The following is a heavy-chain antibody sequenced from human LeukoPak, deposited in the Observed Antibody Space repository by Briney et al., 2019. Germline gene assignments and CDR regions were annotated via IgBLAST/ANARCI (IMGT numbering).Heavy chain of an antibody. J-gene: IGHJ5*02. CDR3: AKDLRYRGAINWFDP. CDR2: ISGSGGST. D-gene: IGHD1-26*01. CDR1: GFTFSSYA. V-gene: IGHV3-23*01. Sequence: GGSLRLSCAASGFTFSSYAMSWVRQAPGKGLEWVSAISGSGGSTYYADSVKGRFTISRDNSKNTLYPQMNSLRAEDTAVYYCAKDLRYRGAINWFDPWGQGTLVTVSS.